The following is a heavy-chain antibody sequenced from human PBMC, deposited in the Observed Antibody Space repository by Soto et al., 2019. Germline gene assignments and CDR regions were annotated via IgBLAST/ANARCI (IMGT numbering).Heavy chain of an antibody. CDR3: ARAVTLAYCGGDCYSPVDY. J-gene: IGHJ4*02. CDR2: ISSSSSYI. Sequence: EVQLVESGAGLVKPGGSLRLSCAASGFTFSSYSMNWVRQAPGKGLEWVSSISSSSSYIYYADSVKGRFTISRDNAKNSLYLQMNSLRAEDTAVYYCARAVTLAYCGGDCYSPVDYWGQGTLVTVSS. CDR1: GFTFSSYS. D-gene: IGHD2-21*02. V-gene: IGHV3-21*01.